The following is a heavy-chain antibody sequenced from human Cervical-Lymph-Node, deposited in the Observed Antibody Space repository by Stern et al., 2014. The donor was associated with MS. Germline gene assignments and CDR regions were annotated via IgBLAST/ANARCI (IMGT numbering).Heavy chain of an antibody. V-gene: IGHV3-30*18. CDR2: ILYDGGSK. CDR1: GFTFRNYA. D-gene: IGHD5-12*01. J-gene: IGHJ4*02. Sequence: QVQLVESGGGVVQPGRSLRLSCAASGFTFRNYAMHWVRQAPGKGLEWVAVILYDGGSKYYAHSVRGRFTISRDNSQNMVYLQMNSLRAEDTAVYYCAKDSEYSAYESVYWGQGTLVTVSS. CDR3: AKDSEYSAYESVY.